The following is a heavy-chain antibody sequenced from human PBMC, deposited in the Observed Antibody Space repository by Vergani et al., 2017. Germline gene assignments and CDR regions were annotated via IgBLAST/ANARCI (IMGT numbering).Heavy chain of an antibody. CDR3: ASNPPYYYDSSGSDKNNWFDP. J-gene: IGHJ5*02. CDR1: GFTFSSYS. CDR2: ISSSSSYI. D-gene: IGHD3-22*01. Sequence: EVQLVESGGGLVKPGGSLRLSCAASGFTFSSYSMNWVRQAPGKGLEWVSSISSSSSYIYYADSVKGRFTISRDKAKNSLYLQMNSLRAEDTAVYYCASNPPYYYDSSGSDKNNWFDPWGQGTLVTVSS. V-gene: IGHV3-21*01.